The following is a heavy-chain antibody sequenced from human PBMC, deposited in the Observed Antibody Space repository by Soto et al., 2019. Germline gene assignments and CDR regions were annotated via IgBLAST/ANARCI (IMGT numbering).Heavy chain of an antibody. CDR3: AREDDTTGHYSWFDP. Sequence: QVQLVQYGAEVKKPGSSVKVSCKPSGTTFDSFAFAWVRQAPGQGLEWLGGFVPMFGSASIAQRFRGRVMITADASTGTGFMELSDLRSDDSGIYYCAREDDTTGHYSWFDPWGPGTLVTVSS. CDR1: GTTFDSFA. V-gene: IGHV1-69*01. CDR2: FVPMFGSA. D-gene: IGHD3-9*01. J-gene: IGHJ5*02.